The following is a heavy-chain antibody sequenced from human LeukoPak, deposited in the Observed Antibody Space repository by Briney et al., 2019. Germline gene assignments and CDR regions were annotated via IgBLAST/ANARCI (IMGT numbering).Heavy chain of an antibody. CDR3: ARAVMVSLGYVSSGYSQD. D-gene: IGHD3-22*01. CDR1: GFTFSDYY. CDR2: ISSSSSYT. J-gene: IGHJ4*02. V-gene: IGHV3-11*06. Sequence: PGGSLRLSCAASGFTFSDYYMSWIRQAPGKGLEWISYISSSSSYTNYAGSVKGRFTISRDNAKNSLYLQMNSLRAEDTAVYYCARAVMVSLGYVSSGYSQDWGQGTLVTVSS.